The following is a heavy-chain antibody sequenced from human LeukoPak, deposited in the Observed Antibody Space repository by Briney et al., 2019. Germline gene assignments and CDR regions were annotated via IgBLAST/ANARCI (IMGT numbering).Heavy chain of an antibody. D-gene: IGHD1-1*01. V-gene: IGHV3-21*01. CDR3: ARDQRDHSTHYYYYYYMDV. CDR2: VSSSSSYI. Sequence: GGSLRLSCAASGFTFSSYSMNWVRQAPGKGLEWVSSVSSSSSYIYYADSVKGRFTISRDNAKNSLYLQMNSLRAEDTAVYYCARDQRDHSTHYYYYYYMDVWGKGTTVTVSS. CDR1: GFTFSSYS. J-gene: IGHJ6*03.